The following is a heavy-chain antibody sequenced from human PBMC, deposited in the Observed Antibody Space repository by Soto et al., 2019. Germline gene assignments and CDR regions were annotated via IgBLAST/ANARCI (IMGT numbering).Heavy chain of an antibody. J-gene: IGHJ6*02. CDR1: GGSFSSFA. CDR2: IIPMFGSA. D-gene: IGHD3-10*02. V-gene: IGHV1-69*13. Sequence: GASVKVSCKASGGSFSSFAFSWVRQAPGQGLEWMGGIIPMFGSANYAQEFQGRLTISADDSTSTAYTELTSLESDDTAVYYCARDPLSSFAMDVWGQGTTVTVSS. CDR3: ARDPLSSFAMDV.